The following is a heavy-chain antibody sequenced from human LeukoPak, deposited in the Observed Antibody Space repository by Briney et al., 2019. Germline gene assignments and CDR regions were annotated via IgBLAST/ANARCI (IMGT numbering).Heavy chain of an antibody. CDR3: ARGRGTGMVDDY. J-gene: IGHJ4*02. D-gene: IGHD5-18*01. CDR2: INPSGGST. CDR1: GYTFTSYY. Sequence: ASVKVSCKASGYTFTSYYIHWVRQAPGQGLEWMGIINPSGGSTSYAQKFQGRVTMTRDTSTSTVYMELSSLKSEDTAVYYCARGRGTGMVDDYWGQGTLVTVSS. V-gene: IGHV1-46*01.